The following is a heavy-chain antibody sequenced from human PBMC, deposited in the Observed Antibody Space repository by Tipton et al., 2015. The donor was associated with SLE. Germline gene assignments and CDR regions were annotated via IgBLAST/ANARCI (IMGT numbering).Heavy chain of an antibody. D-gene: IGHD6-13*01. J-gene: IGHJ6*03. Sequence: SLRLSCAASGFTFSSYGMHWVRQAPGKGLEWVAVIWYDGSNKYYADSVKGRFTISRDNSKNTLYLQMNSLRAEDMAVYYCARGGYSSSWYGSYYYYYYMDVWGKGTTVTVSS. CDR2: IWYDGSNK. CDR1: GFTFSSYG. CDR3: ARGGYSSSWYGSYYYYYYMDV. V-gene: IGHV3-33*01.